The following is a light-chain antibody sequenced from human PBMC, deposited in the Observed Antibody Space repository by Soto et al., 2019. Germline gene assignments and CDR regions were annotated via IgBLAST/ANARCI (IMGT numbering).Light chain of an antibody. CDR1: QSVSSDY. CDR3: QQYSDSLGT. Sequence: EIVLTQSPGTLSLSPGERATLSCRASQSVSSDYLAWYQQRPGQAPRLLIYAASSRATGIPDRFSGSGSGTDFTLTISRLAPEEFALYFCQQYSDSLGTFGQGTKVEI. J-gene: IGKJ1*01. V-gene: IGKV3-20*01. CDR2: AAS.